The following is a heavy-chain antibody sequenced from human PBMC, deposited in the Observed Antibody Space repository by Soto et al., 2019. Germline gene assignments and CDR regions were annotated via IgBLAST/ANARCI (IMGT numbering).Heavy chain of an antibody. CDR2: IYYSGST. CDR1: GGSISSYY. V-gene: IGHV4-59*01. D-gene: IGHD6-6*01. J-gene: IGHJ6*02. CDR3: ARDGGGIAARLNYYYYGMDV. Sequence: SETLSLTCTASGGSISSYYWSWIRQPPWKGLEWIGYIYYSGSTNYNPSLKSRVTISVDTSKNQFSLKLSSVTAADTAVYYCARDGGGIAARLNYYYYGMDVWGQGTTVTVSS.